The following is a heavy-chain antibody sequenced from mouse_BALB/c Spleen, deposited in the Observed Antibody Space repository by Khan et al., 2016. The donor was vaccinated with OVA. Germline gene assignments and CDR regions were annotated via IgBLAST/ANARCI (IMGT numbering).Heavy chain of an antibody. CDR1: GYTFTSYT. V-gene: IGHV1-4*01. J-gene: IGHJ2*01. Sequence: QVQLKQSGAELARPGASVKMSCKASGYTFTSYTMHWVKQRPGQGLEWIGYINPSSGYTKYNQKSTDMATLTADKSSRTAYMQLSSLTSEDSAVYYCARTHERWGQGTTLTVSS. CDR2: INPSSGYT. CDR3: ARTHER.